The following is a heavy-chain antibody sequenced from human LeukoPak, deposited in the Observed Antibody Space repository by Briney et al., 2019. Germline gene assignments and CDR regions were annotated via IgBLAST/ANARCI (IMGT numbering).Heavy chain of an antibody. CDR1: GFTFDDYT. CDR3: AKDRGSSSAGIRDY. D-gene: IGHD6-6*01. J-gene: IGHJ4*02. CDR2: ISWDGGST. Sequence: GGSLRLSCAASGFTFDDYTMHWVRQAPGKGLEWVSLISWDGGSTYYADSVKGRFTISRDNSKNSLYLQMNSLRTEDTALYYCAKDRGSSSAGIRDYWGQGTLVTVSS. V-gene: IGHV3-43*01.